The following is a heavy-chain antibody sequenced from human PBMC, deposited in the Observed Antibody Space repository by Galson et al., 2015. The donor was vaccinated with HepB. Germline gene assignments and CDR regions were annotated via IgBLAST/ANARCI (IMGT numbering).Heavy chain of an antibody. Sequence: SLRLSCAASRFTFSNYAMNCARQAPGRGLEWVALTSYDGTLDFYADSVMGRFTIFRHNSENTLYLQMNSLRAEDTALYYCARALSAGFSSGRPRFFFYALDVWGQGTTVTVSS. D-gene: IGHD3-10*01. CDR3: ARALSAGFSSGRPRFFFYALDV. CDR2: TSYDGTLD. J-gene: IGHJ6*02. V-gene: IGHV3-30*14. CDR1: RFTFSNYA.